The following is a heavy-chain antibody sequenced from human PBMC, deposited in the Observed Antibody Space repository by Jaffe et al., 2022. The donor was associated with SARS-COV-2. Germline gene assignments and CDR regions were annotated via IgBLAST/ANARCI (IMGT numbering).Heavy chain of an antibody. CDR3: AKAFDFWSGLRYGMDV. Sequence: EVQLLESGGNLVQPGGSLRLSCASSGFTLRSYALSWVRQAPGKGLEWVSAIGGSGASTYYADSVRGRFTISRDNSKNTLYLQMNSLRAEDTAVYYCAKAFDFWSGLRYGMDVWGQGTTVTVSS. CDR1: GFTLRSYA. CDR2: IGGSGAST. V-gene: IGHV3-23*01. D-gene: IGHD3-3*01. J-gene: IGHJ6*02.